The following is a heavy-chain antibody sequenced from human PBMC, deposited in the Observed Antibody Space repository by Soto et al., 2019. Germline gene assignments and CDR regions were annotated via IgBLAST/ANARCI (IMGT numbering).Heavy chain of an antibody. V-gene: IGHV3-48*03. CDR3: ARGLGYYESSGWGGDY. CDR2: ISSSGSTI. J-gene: IGHJ4*02. D-gene: IGHD3-22*01. Sequence: EVQLVESGGGLVQPGGSLRLSCAASGFTFSSYEMHWVRQAPGKGLEWVSYISSSGSTIYYADSVKGRFTISRDNAKNSLYLQMNSRRAEDTAVDYCARGLGYYESSGWGGDYWGQGILGTVSS. CDR1: GFTFSSYE.